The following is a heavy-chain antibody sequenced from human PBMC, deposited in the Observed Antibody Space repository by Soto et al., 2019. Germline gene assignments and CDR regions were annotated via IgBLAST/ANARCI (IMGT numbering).Heavy chain of an antibody. CDR2: IIPIFGTA. V-gene: IGHV1-69*01. J-gene: IGHJ4*02. Sequence: QVQLVQSGAEVKKPGSSVKVSCKASGGTFSSYAISWVRQAPGQGLEWMGGIIPIFGTANYAQKFQGRVTITADESTSTAYMELSSLRSEDTDVYYCAVVVVAARIWYYFDYRSQGTLVTVSS. CDR3: AVVVVAARIWYYFDY. CDR1: GGTFSSYA. D-gene: IGHD2-15*01.